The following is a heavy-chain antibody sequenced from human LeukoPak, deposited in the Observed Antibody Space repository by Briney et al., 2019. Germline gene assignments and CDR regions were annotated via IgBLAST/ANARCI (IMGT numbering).Heavy chain of an antibody. CDR1: GFPFSSCP. J-gene: IGHJ4*02. Sequence: PGGSLRLSCAASGFPFSSCPMGWVRHSREKGLECLSAIGGGCTLYYADSVKGRFSISRDISKKTLVLQMNSLRAEDTAVYYCARRRYDWGGDFANWGQGTLVTVSS. CDR2: IGGGCTL. D-gene: IGHD3-16*01. CDR3: ARRRYDWGGDFAN. V-gene: IGHV3-23*01.